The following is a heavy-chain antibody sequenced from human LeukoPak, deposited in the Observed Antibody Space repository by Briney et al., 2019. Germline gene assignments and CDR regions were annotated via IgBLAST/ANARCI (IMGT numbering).Heavy chain of an antibody. J-gene: IGHJ6*02. V-gene: IGHV1-46*01. D-gene: IGHD3-9*01. Sequence: ASVKVSCKASGYTFTSYYMHWVRQAPGQGLEWMGIINPSGGSTSYAQKFQGRVTMTRDTSTSTVYMELSSLRSEDTAVYYCARGFTGLNYYYYGMDVWGQGTTVTVSS. CDR2: INPSGGST. CDR1: GYTFTSYY. CDR3: ARGFTGLNYYYYGMDV.